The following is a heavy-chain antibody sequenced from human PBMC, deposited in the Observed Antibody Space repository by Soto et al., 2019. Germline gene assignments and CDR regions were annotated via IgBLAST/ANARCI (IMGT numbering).Heavy chain of an antibody. CDR2: INAANGNT. V-gene: IGHV1-3*01. CDR1: GYTFTSYA. Sequence: QVQLVQSGAEVKKPGASVKVSCKASGYTFTSYAMHWVRQAPGQRLEGMGWINAANGNTKYSQKFLGRVTITRDTSESEAYMEVSSLRSEDTAVYYCARGTCSGESCSSFHGDDWGQGTLVTVSS. D-gene: IGHD2-15*01. CDR3: ARGTCSGESCSSFHGDD. J-gene: IGHJ4*02.